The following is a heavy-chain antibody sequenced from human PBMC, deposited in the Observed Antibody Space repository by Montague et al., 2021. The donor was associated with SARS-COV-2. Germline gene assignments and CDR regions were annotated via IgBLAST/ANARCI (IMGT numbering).Heavy chain of an antibody. J-gene: IGHJ6*03. V-gene: IGHV4-34*12. Sequence: SETLSLTCAVSGGSFSSYYWSWFLQPPGKELLWSGEIIHSGSTNYNPSLQSRVTISVDTSKNQFSLKLSSVTAADTAVYYCARVLRRAVPAATGHWEKNYYYYSVDDWGKGTTVTVS. CDR1: GGSFSSYY. CDR3: ARVLRRAVPAATGHWEKNYYYYSVDD. D-gene: IGHD2-2*01. CDR2: IIHSGST.